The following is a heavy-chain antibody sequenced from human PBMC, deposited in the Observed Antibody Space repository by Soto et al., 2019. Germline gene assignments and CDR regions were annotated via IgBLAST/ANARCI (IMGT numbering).Heavy chain of an antibody. V-gene: IGHV1-69*13. D-gene: IGHD5-18*01. Sequence: SVKVSCKASGGTFSSYAISWVRQAPGQWLEWMGGIIPIFGTANYAQKFQGRVTITADESTSTAYRQLSSLRSEDTAVYYCASRANTAMPYYYYGMDVWGQGATVTASS. CDR2: IIPIFGTA. CDR1: GGTFSSYA. J-gene: IGHJ6*02. CDR3: ASRANTAMPYYYYGMDV.